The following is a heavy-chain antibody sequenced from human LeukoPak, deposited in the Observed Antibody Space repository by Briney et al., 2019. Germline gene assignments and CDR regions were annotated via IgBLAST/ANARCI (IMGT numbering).Heavy chain of an antibody. CDR2: VYHSGDT. Sequence: SSETLSLTCSVSGASISSFYWTWIRQPPGKGLEWIGHVYHSGDTNYNPSLKSRVTMSIDTSKNQFSLKLNFVTAADSAVYYCARGGRGYFAESWYDSWGQGTLVTVSS. CDR1: GASISSFY. J-gene: IGHJ5*01. D-gene: IGHD2/OR15-2a*01. V-gene: IGHV4-59*01. CDR3: ARGGRGYFAESWYDS.